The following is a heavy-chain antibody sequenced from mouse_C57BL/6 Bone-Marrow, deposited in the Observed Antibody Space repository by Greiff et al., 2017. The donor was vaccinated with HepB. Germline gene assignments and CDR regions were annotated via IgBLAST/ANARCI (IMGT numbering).Heavy chain of an antibody. CDR2: ISDGGSYT. V-gene: IGHV5-4*01. D-gene: IGHD2-1*01. CDR1: GFTFSSYA. J-gene: IGHJ2*01. Sequence: EVQGVESGGGLVKPGGSLKLSCAASGFTFSSYAMSWVRQTPEKRLEWVATISDGGSYTYYPDNVKGRFTISRDNAKNNLYLQMSHLKSEDTAMYYCARIYYGKPFDYWGQGTTLTVSS. CDR3: ARIYYGKPFDY.